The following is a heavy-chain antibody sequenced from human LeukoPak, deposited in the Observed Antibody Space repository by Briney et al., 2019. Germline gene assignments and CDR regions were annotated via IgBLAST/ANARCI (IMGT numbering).Heavy chain of an antibody. V-gene: IGHV3-74*01. J-gene: IGHJ5*02. CDR3: ARGCDSRGCQPA. Sequence: PGGSLRLSCAASGLTFSSHWMHWVRQAPGKGLVWVSRITNDGSSTTYADSVKGRFTISRDNAKNTLYLQMNSLRAEDTAVYYCARGCDSRGCQPAWGQGTLVTVSS. CDR2: ITNDGSST. CDR1: GLTFSSHW. D-gene: IGHD3-22*01.